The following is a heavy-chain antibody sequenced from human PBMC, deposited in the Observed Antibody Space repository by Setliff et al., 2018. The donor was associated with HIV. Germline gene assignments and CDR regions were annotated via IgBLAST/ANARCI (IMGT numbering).Heavy chain of an antibody. CDR3: ARDHNSGTLHAFDL. J-gene: IGHJ3*01. CDR2: IIHSGST. D-gene: IGHD1-26*01. V-gene: IGHV4-34*12. Sequence: PSETLSLTCTVSGGSISGYYWSWIRQSPGKGLEWIGEIIHSGSTNYNPSLKSRVTISLDTSKKHFSLDLYSVTAADTAVYYCARDHNSGTLHAFDLWGQGTKVTVSS. CDR1: GGSISGYY.